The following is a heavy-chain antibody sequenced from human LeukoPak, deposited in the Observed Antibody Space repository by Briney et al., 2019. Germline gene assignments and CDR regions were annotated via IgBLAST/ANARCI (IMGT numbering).Heavy chain of an antibody. D-gene: IGHD3-22*01. J-gene: IGHJ3*02. CDR3: ARLGPRCITMIVVVTGACDAFDI. CDR1: GYSFTDYW. CDR2: IYPGDSDT. V-gene: IGHV5-51*01. Sequence: PGESLKISCKGPGYSFTDYWIGWVRQMPGKGLEWMGIIYPGDSDTKYSPSFQGQVTISADKSISTAYLQWSSLKASDTAMYYCARLGPRCITMIVVVTGACDAFDIWGQGTMVTVSS.